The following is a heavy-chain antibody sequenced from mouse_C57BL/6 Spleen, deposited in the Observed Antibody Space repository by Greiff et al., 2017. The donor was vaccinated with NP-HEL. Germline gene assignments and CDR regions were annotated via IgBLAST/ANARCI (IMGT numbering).Heavy chain of an antibody. Sequence: VQLQQSGAELVRPGASVTLSCKASGYTFTDYEMHWVKQTPVHGLEWIGAIDPETGGTAYNQKFKGKAILTADKSSSTAYMELRSLTSEYSAVYYCTRRGVYGYFDYWGQGTTLTVSS. J-gene: IGHJ2*01. CDR2: IDPETGGT. CDR1: GYTFTDYE. V-gene: IGHV1-15*01. CDR3: TRRGVYGYFDY. D-gene: IGHD1-1*01.